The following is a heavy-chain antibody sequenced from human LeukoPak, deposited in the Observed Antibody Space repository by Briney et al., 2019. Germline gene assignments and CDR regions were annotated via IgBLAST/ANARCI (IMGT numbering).Heavy chain of an antibody. V-gene: IGHV4-59*08. CDR2: IYYSGST. CDR3: ARRRGYSYGYYYYGMDV. CDR1: GGSISNYY. J-gene: IGHJ6*02. D-gene: IGHD5-18*01. Sequence: PSETLSPTCTVSGGSISNYYWSWIRQPPGKGLEWIGYIYYSGSTNYNPSLKSRVTISVDTSKNQLSLILSSVTAADTAVYYCARRRGYSYGYYYYGMDVWGQGTTVTVSS.